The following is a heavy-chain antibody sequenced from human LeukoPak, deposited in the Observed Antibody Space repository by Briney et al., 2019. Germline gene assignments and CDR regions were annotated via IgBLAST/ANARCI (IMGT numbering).Heavy chain of an antibody. J-gene: IGHJ4*02. CDR2: ISTSGSPI. Sequence: PGGSLRLSCAASGFTFSSYEMNWVRQAPGKGLEWVSYISTSGSPIYYGNSVKGRFTISRDNAKNSLYLQMNSLRAEDTALYYCARRGFYDTGGYLFDHWGQGTLVTVSS. V-gene: IGHV3-48*03. D-gene: IGHD3-22*01. CDR1: GFTFSSYE. CDR3: ARRGFYDTGGYLFDH.